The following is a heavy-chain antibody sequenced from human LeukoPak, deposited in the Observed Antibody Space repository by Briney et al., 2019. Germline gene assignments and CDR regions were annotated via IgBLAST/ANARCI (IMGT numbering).Heavy chain of an antibody. D-gene: IGHD3-9*01. Sequence: SETLSLTCTASGYSINSGYYWGWIRQPPGKGLEWIGSIYHSGSTYYNPSLKSRVTISVDTSKNQFSLKLSSVTAADTAVYYCARRGRVEEGRYFDWSYTQGWFDPWGQGTLVTVSS. CDR3: ARRGRVEEGRYFDWSYTQGWFDP. CDR2: IYHSGST. J-gene: IGHJ5*02. V-gene: IGHV4-38-2*02. CDR1: GYSINSGYY.